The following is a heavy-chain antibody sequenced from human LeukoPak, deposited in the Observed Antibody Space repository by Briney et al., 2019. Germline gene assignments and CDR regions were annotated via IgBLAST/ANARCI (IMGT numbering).Heavy chain of an antibody. Sequence: GGSLRLSCAASGLTFSSHAMSWVRQAPGKGLEWVSGISGSGGSTYHADSVKGRFTISRDKSKITLYVQMDSLRAEDTSVCSCAKGRAGIDYWGQGTLVIVSS. CDR1: GLTFSSHA. J-gene: IGHJ4*02. CDR3: AKGRAGIDY. CDR2: ISGSGGST. V-gene: IGHV3-23*01.